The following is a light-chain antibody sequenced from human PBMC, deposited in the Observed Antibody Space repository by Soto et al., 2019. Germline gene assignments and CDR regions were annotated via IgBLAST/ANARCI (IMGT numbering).Light chain of an antibody. CDR2: GAS. J-gene: IGKJ1*01. Sequence: ELEINKSPRTLFVCQVEVVSLSCRASQSVSSNLAWYQQKPGQAPRLLIYGASTRATGIQARFSGSGSGTEFTLTISSLQSEDFAVYYFQQYNNGPMARFGQGTKVDIK. CDR1: QSVSSN. V-gene: IGKV3-15*01. CDR3: QQYNNGPMAR.